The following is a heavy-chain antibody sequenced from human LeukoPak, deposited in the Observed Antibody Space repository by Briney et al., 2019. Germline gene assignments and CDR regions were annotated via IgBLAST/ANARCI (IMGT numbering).Heavy chain of an antibody. V-gene: IGHV3-11*03. CDR2: ISSSSSYT. CDR1: GFTFSSHW. Sequence: GGSLRLSCAASGFTFSSHWMHWVRQAPGKGLEWVSYISSSSSYTNYADSVKGRFTISRDNAKNSLYLQMNSLRAEDTAVYYCARRQSGSYQHWGQGTLVTVSS. J-gene: IGHJ4*02. D-gene: IGHD1-26*01. CDR3: ARRQSGSYQH.